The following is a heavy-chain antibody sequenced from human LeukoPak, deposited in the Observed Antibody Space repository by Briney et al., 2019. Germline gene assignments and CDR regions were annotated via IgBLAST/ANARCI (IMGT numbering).Heavy chain of an antibody. J-gene: IGHJ4*02. D-gene: IGHD6-19*01. V-gene: IGHV1-46*01. CDR3: ARDKVAGTSPFDY. CDR1: GYTFINNW. Sequence: ASVKVSCKASGYTFINNWMHWVRQAPGQGLEWIGLINPTGTGTLYAQKFQGRVTMTRDMSTSTDYMELKSLRSDDTAVYYCARDKVAGTSPFDYWGQGTLVTVSS. CDR2: INPTGTGT.